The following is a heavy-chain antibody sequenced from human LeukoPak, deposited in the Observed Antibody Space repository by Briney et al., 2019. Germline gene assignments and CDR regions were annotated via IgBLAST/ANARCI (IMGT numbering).Heavy chain of an antibody. CDR1: GYTFTDYY. Sequence: ASVKVSCKASGYTFTDYYIHWVRQAPGQGLEWMAWINANSGDTKFAQKFQGRVTKTRDTSISTAYMELSRLRSDDTAAYYCARADDILTGYYSGFDPWGQGTLVTVSS. CDR3: ARADDILTGYYSGFDP. V-gene: IGHV1-2*02. J-gene: IGHJ5*02. D-gene: IGHD3-9*01. CDR2: INANSGDT.